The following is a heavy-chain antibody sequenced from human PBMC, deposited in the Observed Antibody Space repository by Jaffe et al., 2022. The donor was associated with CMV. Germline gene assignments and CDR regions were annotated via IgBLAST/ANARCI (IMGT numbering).Heavy chain of an antibody. D-gene: IGHD3-10*01. CDR2: ISSNGGST. CDR1: GFTFSSYA. J-gene: IGHJ4*02. Sequence: EVQLVESGGGLVQPGGSLRLSCSASGFTFSSYAMHWVRQAPGKGLEYVSAISSNGGSTYYADSVKGRFTISRDNSKNTLYLQMSSLRAEDTAVYYCVRRDRRMVRGVIITSGYFDYWGQGTLVTVSS. V-gene: IGHV3-64D*06. CDR3: VRRDRRMVRGVIITSGYFDY.